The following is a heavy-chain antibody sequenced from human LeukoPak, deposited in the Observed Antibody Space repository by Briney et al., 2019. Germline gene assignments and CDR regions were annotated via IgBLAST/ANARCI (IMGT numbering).Heavy chain of an antibody. Sequence: TGGSLRLSCAASGFTFSSYAMSWVRQAPGKGLEWVSVISWNSGSIGYADSVKGRFTISRDNAKNSLYLQMNSLRAEDTALYYCAKSPATVGATGYFDYWGQGTLVTVSS. V-gene: IGHV3-9*01. CDR2: ISWNSGSI. CDR3: AKSPATVGATGYFDY. CDR1: GFTFSSYA. D-gene: IGHD1-26*01. J-gene: IGHJ4*02.